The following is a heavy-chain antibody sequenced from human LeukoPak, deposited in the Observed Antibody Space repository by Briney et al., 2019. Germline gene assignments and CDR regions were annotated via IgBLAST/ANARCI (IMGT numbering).Heavy chain of an antibody. V-gene: IGHV3-48*03. CDR3: AREGQLWRHFDY. CDR2: ISSSGSAI. CDR1: GLTFSSYE. D-gene: IGHD5-18*01. Sequence: PGGSLRLSCAASGLTFSSYEMNWVRQAPGKGLEWGSYISSSGSAIYYADSVKGRFTISRDNAKNSLYLKMNSLRAEDTAVYYCAREGQLWRHFDYWGQGTLVTVSS. J-gene: IGHJ4*02.